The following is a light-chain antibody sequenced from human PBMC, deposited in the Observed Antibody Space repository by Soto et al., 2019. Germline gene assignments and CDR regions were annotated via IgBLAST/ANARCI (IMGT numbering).Light chain of an antibody. CDR1: QSISSR. V-gene: IGKV1-12*01. J-gene: IGKJ5*01. Sequence: IQMTQSPSTLSASVGDRVTITCRASQSISSRLAWYQQRPGKAPKCLIYDASILQSGVPSRFSGSGFGTNFTLTITSLQPEDSATYFCQQAKSFPLTFGQGTRLEIK. CDR2: DAS. CDR3: QQAKSFPLT.